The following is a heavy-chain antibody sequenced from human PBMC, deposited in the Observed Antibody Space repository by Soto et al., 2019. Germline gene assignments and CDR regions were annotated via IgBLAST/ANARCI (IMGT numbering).Heavy chain of an antibody. J-gene: IGHJ4*02. CDR2: IYYSGST. D-gene: IGHD2-8*01. V-gene: IGHV4-31*03. CDR3: AREVSRTFDY. Sequence: SETLSLTCTVSGGSIGSGGYYWSWIRQHPGKGLEWIGYIYYSGSTYYNPSLKSRVTISVDTSKNQFSLKLSSVTAADTAVYYCAREVSRTFDYWGQGTLVTVSS. CDR1: GGSIGSGGYY.